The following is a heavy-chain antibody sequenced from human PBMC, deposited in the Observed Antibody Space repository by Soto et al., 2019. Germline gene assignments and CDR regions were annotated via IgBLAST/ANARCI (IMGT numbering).Heavy chain of an antibody. V-gene: IGHV1-46*01. D-gene: IGHD2-21*02. J-gene: IGHJ4*02. Sequence: QVQLMQSGAEVKKPGASVKVSCKASGDTFTNYYIHWVRQAPGQGLEWMGTVNPSGGHTTYSQNCLGRVTMTRDPSTSTRYMELTSLTSDYTAVYYCTRGGPVVVVTAAFDYWGQGTLVTVSS. CDR2: VNPSGGHT. CDR1: GDTFTNYY. CDR3: TRGGPVVVVTAAFDY.